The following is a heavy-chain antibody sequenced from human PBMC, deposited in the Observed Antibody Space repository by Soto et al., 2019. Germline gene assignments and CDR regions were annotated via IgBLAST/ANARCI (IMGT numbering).Heavy chain of an antibody. J-gene: IGHJ4*02. CDR2: IYYSGST. CDR1: GGSISSSSYY. Sequence: SETLSLTCTVSGGSISSSSYYWGWIRQPPGKGLEWIGSIYYSGSTYYNPSLKSRVTISVDTSKNQFSLKLSSVTAADTAVYYCMLGSGWKDFAYWGQGPLVT. CDR3: MLGSGWKDFAY. D-gene: IGHD3-22*01. V-gene: IGHV4-39*01.